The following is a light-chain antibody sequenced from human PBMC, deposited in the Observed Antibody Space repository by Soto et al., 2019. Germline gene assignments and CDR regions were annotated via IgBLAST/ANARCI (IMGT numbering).Light chain of an antibody. V-gene: IGLV2-14*01. Sequence: QSVLTQPASVSGSPGQSITISCTGTNSDVGGYNYVSWYQQHPGKAPKLMIYEVTNRPSGVSHRFSGSKSGNTASLTISGLQAEDEADYYCSSYTTSTALRVFGGGTKLTVL. J-gene: IGLJ3*02. CDR3: SSYTTSTALRV. CDR1: NSDVGGYNY. CDR2: EVT.